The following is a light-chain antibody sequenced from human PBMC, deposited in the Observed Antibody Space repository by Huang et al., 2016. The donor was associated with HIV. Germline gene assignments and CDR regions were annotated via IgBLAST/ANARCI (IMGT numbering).Light chain of an antibody. CDR1: QSITTY. CDR3: QQSYNSPG. V-gene: IGKV1-39*01. J-gene: IGKJ1*01. CDR2: AAS. Sequence: DLQMTQSPSSLSASVGDRVTITCRASQSITTYVNWYQQKPGIAPKLLIYAASNLVTGVPSRFNGRGYGTDFTLTIDNLQPEDSATYYCQQSYNSPGFGQGTRVEI.